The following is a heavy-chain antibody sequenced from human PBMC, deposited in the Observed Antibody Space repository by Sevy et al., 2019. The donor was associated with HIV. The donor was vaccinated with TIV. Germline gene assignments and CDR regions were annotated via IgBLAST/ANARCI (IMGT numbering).Heavy chain of an antibody. V-gene: IGHV1-46*03. Sequence: ASVKVSCKASGYTFTTYYMHWVRQAPGQGLEWMGIINPSGGGTSYAQKFQGRVTMTRDTSTSTVYLELSSLRSEDTAVYYCTKDVVATPNYYSGMDVWCQGTTVTVSS. D-gene: IGHD2-15*01. CDR1: GYTFTTYY. CDR3: TKDVVATPNYYSGMDV. J-gene: IGHJ6*02. CDR2: INPSGGGT.